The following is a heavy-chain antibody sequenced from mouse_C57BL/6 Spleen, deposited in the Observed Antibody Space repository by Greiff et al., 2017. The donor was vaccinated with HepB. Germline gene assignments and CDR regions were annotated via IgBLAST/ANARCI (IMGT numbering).Heavy chain of an antibody. J-gene: IGHJ4*01. Sequence: VQLQQSGAELARPGASVKLSCKASGYTFTSYGISWVKQRTGQGLEWIGEIYPRSGNTYYNEKFKGKATLTADKSSSTAYMELRSLTSEDSAVYFCATAQATAMDYWGQGTSVTVSS. CDR1: GYTFTSYG. CDR3: ATAQATAMDY. V-gene: IGHV1-81*01. CDR2: IYPRSGNT. D-gene: IGHD3-2*02.